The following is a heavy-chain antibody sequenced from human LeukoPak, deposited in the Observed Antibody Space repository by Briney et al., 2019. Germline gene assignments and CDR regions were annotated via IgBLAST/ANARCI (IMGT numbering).Heavy chain of an antibody. V-gene: IGHV3-23*01. CDR2: ISGSGGST. CDR3: ATGDFDWLLGYFDY. Sequence: GGSLRLSCAASGFTFSSYAMSWVRQAPGKGLEWVSAISGSGGSTYYADSVKGRFTISGDNSKNTLYLQMNSLRAEDTAVYYCATGDFDWLLGYFDYWGQGTLVTVSS. CDR1: GFTFSSYA. J-gene: IGHJ4*02. D-gene: IGHD3-9*01.